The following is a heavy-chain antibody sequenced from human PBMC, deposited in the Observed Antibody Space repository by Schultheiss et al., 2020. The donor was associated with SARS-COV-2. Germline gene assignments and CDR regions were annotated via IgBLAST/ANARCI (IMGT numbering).Heavy chain of an antibody. CDR2: IYYSGST. Sequence: SQTLSLTCTVSGGSISSGGYYWSWIRQHPGKGLEWIGYIYYSGSTNYNPSLKSRVTISVDRSKNQFSLKLSSVTAADTAVYYCVRVAVVTVNWFDPWGQGTLVTVSS. CDR3: VRVAVVTVNWFDP. J-gene: IGHJ5*02. CDR1: GGSISSGGYY. V-gene: IGHV4-31*03. D-gene: IGHD2-21*02.